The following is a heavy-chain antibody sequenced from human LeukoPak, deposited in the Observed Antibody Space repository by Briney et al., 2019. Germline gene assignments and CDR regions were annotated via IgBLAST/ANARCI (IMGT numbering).Heavy chain of an antibody. D-gene: IGHD7-27*01. CDR3: ARVDGDLDAFDI. Sequence: SVKVSCKASGGTYTISWVRQAPGQGLEWMGRIIPILGIANYAQKFQGRVTITADKSTSTAYMELSSLRSEDTAVYYCARVDGDLDAFDIWGQGTMVTVSS. CDR2: IIPILGIA. V-gene: IGHV1-69*02. J-gene: IGHJ3*02. CDR1: GGTYT.